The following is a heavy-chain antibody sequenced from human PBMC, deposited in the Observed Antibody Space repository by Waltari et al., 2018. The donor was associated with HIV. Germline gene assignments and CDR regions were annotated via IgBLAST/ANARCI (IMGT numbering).Heavy chain of an antibody. D-gene: IGHD4-4*01. Sequence: QVQLVQSGAEVKKPGSSVKVSCKASGGTFSSYAISWVRQAPGQGLEGMGRISPILGIANYAQKFQGRVTITADKSTSTAYMELSSLRSEDTAVYYCAGSSNIRENGMDVWGQGTTVTVSS. CDR2: ISPILGIA. V-gene: IGHV1-69*04. CDR3: AGSSNIRENGMDV. CDR1: GGTFSSYA. J-gene: IGHJ6*02.